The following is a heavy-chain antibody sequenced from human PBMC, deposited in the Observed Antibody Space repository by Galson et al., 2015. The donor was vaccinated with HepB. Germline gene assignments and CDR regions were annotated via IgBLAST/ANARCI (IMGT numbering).Heavy chain of an antibody. CDR3: ARWNGAS. D-gene: IGHD1-1*01. V-gene: IGHV3-53*01. CDR1: GFTVSNNY. Sequence: SLRLSCAASGFTVSNNYMSWVRQAPGEGLEWVSVIYSDGSTYYADSVKGRFTLSRDNSKNTLILHMNSLRTEDTAVYYCARWNGASWGPGTLVTVSS. CDR2: IYSDGST. J-gene: IGHJ5*02.